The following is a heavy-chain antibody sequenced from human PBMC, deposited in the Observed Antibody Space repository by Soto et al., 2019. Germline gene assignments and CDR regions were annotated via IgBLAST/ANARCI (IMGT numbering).Heavy chain of an antibody. CDR1: GFTFSSYG. J-gene: IGHJ6*02. Sequence: QVQLVESGGGVVQRGRSLRLSCAASGFTFSSYGMHWVRQAPGKGLEWVAVISYDGSNKYYADSVKGRFTISRDNSQNTLYLQMNSLSAEDTAVYYCAKGQHCSSTGWYFRHYGTDVGGQGTTVTVSS. CDR3: AKGQHCSSTGWYFRHYGTDV. V-gene: IGHV3-30*18. CDR2: ISYDGSNK. D-gene: IGHD2-2*01.